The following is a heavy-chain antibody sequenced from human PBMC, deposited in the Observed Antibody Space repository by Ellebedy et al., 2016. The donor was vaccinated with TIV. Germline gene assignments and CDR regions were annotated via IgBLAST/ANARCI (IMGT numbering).Heavy chain of an antibody. Sequence: ASVKVSXXASGYTFTSYAMHWVRQAPGQRLEWMGWINAGNGNTKYSQKFQGRVTITRDTSASTAYMELSSLRSEDTAVYYCARARRYYGSGSHGANWFDPWGQGTLVTVSS. CDR2: INAGNGNT. CDR3: ARARRYYGSGSHGANWFDP. J-gene: IGHJ5*02. CDR1: GYTFTSYA. V-gene: IGHV1-3*01. D-gene: IGHD3-10*01.